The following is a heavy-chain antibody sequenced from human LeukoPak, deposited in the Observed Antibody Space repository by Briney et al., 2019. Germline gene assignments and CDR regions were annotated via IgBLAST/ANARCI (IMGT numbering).Heavy chain of an antibody. J-gene: IGHJ5*02. CDR3: ARDRVYYGSGSYYRWFDP. V-gene: IGHV1-18*01. CDR1: GYTFTSYG. D-gene: IGHD3-10*01. CDR2: ISAYNGNT. Sequence: ASVKVSCKASGYTFTSYGISWVRQAPGQGPEWMGWISAYNGNTNYAQKLQGRVTMTTDTSTSTAYMELRSLRSDDTAVYYCARDRVYYGSGSYYRWFDPWGQGTLVTVSS.